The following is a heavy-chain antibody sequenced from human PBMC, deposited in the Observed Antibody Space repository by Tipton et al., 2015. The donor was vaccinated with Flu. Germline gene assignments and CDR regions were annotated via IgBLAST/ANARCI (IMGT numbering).Heavy chain of an antibody. J-gene: IGHJ5*02. CDR3: ARRTFSNYVSEPKNWFDV. V-gene: IGHV4-4*09. CDR2: IYNSEYT. D-gene: IGHD4-11*01. Sequence: TLSLTCTVSGGSIGSYYWNWIRQPPGKGLEWIGYIYNSEYTKYNPSLKSRVTISVDTARKQFSLHLRSVTAADTAVYFCARRTFSNYVSEPKNWFDVWGQGTLVTVSS. CDR1: GGSIGSYY.